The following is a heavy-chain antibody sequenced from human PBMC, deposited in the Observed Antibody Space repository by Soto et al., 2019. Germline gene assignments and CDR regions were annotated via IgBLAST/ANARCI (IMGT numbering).Heavy chain of an antibody. CDR3: ARDPGIAVAGTYYYYGMDV. J-gene: IGHJ6*02. CDR1: GGTFSSYT. V-gene: IGHV1-2*04. Sequence: GASVKVSCKASGGTFSSYTISWVRQAPGQGLEWMGWINPNSGGTNYAQKFQGWVTMTRDTSISTAYMELSRLRSDDTAVYYCARDPGIAVAGTYYYYGMDVWGQGTTVTVSS. D-gene: IGHD6-19*01. CDR2: INPNSGGT.